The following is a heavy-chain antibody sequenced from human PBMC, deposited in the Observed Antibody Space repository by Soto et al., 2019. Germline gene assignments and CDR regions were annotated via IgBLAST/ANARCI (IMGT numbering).Heavy chain of an antibody. J-gene: IGHJ5*02. V-gene: IGHV4-39*07. CDR3: ARLIPPWYYDILTGLDP. CDR1: GGSISSSSYY. D-gene: IGHD3-9*01. CDR2: IYYSGST. Sequence: SETLSLTCTVSGGSISSSSYYWGWIRQPPGKGLEWIGSIYYSGSTYYNPSLKSRVTISVDTSKNQFSLKLSSVTAADTAVYYCARLIPPWYYDILTGLDPWGQGTLVTVSS.